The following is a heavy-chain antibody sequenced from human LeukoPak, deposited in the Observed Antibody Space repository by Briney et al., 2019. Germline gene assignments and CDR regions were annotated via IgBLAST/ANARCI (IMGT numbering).Heavy chain of an antibody. Sequence: SETLSLTCIVSGGSIRSSGYYWDWIRQPPGKGLEYIGSIYFTGGTYYNPSLKSRVTISVDTSKNQFSLKLSSVTAADTAVYYCARGGGSYYFDYWGQGTLVTVSS. CDR2: IYFTGGT. J-gene: IGHJ4*02. V-gene: IGHV4-39*07. CDR3: ARGGGSYYFDY. CDR1: GGSIRSSGYY. D-gene: IGHD1-26*01.